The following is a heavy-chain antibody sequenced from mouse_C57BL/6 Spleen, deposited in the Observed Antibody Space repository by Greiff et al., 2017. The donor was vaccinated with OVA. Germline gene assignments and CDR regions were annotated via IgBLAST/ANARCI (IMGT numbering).Heavy chain of an antibody. CDR2: ISYDGSN. Sequence: DVHLVESGPGLVKPSQSLSLTCSVTGYSITSGYYWNWIRQFPGNKLEWMGYISYDGSNNYNPSLKNRISITRDTSKNQFFLKLNSVTTEDTATYYCAREGDYSYYAMDYWGQGTSVTVSS. V-gene: IGHV3-6*01. J-gene: IGHJ4*01. CDR1: GYSITSGYY. D-gene: IGHD1-1*01. CDR3: AREGDYSYYAMDY.